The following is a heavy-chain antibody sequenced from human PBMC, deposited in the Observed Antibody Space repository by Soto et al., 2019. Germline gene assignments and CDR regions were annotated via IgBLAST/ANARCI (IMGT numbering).Heavy chain of an antibody. CDR2: IYWDDDK. J-gene: IGHJ4*02. Sequence: QITLKESGPTLVKPTQTLTLTCTFSGFSLSTSGVGVGWIRQPPGKALEWLALIYWDDDKRYSPSLKSRLTTTKDTSKNQVVLTMTNMDPVDTAKYYCAHFPPIAAAGNEFHWGQGTLVTVSS. D-gene: IGHD6-13*01. CDR3: AHFPPIAAAGNEFH. CDR1: GFSLSTSGVG. V-gene: IGHV2-5*02.